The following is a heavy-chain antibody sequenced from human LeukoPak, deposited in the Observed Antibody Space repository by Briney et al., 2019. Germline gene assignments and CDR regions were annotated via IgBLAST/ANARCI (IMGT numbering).Heavy chain of an antibody. J-gene: IGHJ4*02. CDR3: ARGHLGLPD. D-gene: IGHD7-27*01. V-gene: IGHV4-59*01. CDR2: LFNTGST. Sequence: SETLSLTCTVSGASLTTYHWTWIRQPPGRRLEWIGYLFNTGSTKYNPSLASRVAILADTSKNQFSLKMTSVSAADTAVYYCARGHLGLPDWAQGTLVTVSS. CDR1: GASLTTYH.